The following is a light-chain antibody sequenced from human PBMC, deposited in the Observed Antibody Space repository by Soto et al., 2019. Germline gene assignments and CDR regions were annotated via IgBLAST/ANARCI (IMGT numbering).Light chain of an antibody. CDR1: QSLVFSDGNTY. V-gene: IGKV2-30*01. Sequence: DVVMTQSALSLPVTLGQPASISCISSQSLVFSDGNTYLNWFLQRPGQSPRRLIYKVSKRDSGVPDIFTCSGSDTDFTLKISRVEADDVGVYYCMQGSHWPPTFGQGTKLEI. CDR3: MQGSHWPPT. J-gene: IGKJ2*01. CDR2: KVS.